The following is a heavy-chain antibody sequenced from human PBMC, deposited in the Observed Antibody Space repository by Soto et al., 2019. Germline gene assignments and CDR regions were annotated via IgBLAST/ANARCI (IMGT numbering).Heavy chain of an antibody. Sequence: QVQLVQSGAEVKKPGASVRVSCKASGYTFTTYGISWVRQAPGQGLEWMGWISGYNGNTNYAQKLQGRGTVTTDTSTSTAYMELRSLRSDDTAVYYCTRGRFWTGYFDYWGQGSLVTVSS. CDR1: GYTFTTYG. CDR3: TRGRFWTGYFDY. D-gene: IGHD3-3*01. V-gene: IGHV1-18*01. J-gene: IGHJ4*02. CDR2: ISGYNGNT.